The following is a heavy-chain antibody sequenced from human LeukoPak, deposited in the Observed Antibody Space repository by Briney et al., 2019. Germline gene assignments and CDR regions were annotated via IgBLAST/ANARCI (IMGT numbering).Heavy chain of an antibody. D-gene: IGHD6-6*01. CDR3: ARDLEGQLANWFDP. J-gene: IGHJ5*02. V-gene: IGHV4-4*02. Sequence: SGTLSLTCAVSGGSISSSNWWSWVRQPPGKGLEWIGEIYHSGSTNYNPSLKSRVTMSVDTSKNQFSLKLSSVTAADTAVYYCARDLEGQLANWFDPWGQGTLVTVSS. CDR2: IYHSGST. CDR1: GGSISSSNW.